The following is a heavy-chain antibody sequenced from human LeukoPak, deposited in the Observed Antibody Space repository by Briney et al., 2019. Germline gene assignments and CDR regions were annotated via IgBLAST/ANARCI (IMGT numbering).Heavy chain of an antibody. CDR1: GFTFSSYG. J-gene: IGHJ4*02. CDR3: ARGYPADY. V-gene: IGHV3-33*01. D-gene: IGHD1-26*01. CDR2: IWYDGSNK. Sequence: PGRSLRLSCAASGFTFSSYGMHWVRQAPGKGLEWVAVIWYDGSNKFYADSVKGRFTISRDNAKNSVYLQMNSLRDEDTAVYYCARGYPADYWGQGTLVTVSS.